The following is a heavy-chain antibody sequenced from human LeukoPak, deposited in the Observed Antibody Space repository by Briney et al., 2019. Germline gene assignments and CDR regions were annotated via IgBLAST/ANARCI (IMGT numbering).Heavy chain of an antibody. J-gene: IGHJ4*02. V-gene: IGHV3-48*01. CDR1: GLTISGYS. D-gene: IGHD3-3*01. CDR2: ISSSSSTI. CDR3: ARRQGDTIFGVAPYYFDY. Sequence: GGSLRLSCAASGLTISGYSMNWVRQAPGKGLQWVSYISSSSSTIYYADSVKGRFTISRDNAKNSLYLQMNSLRAEDTAVYYCARRQGDTIFGVAPYYFDYWGQGTLVTVSS.